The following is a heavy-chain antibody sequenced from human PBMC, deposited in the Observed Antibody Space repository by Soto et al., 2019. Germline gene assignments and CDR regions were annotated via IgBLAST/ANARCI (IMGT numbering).Heavy chain of an antibody. CDR1: GFSISNSGVG. J-gene: IGHJ5*02. CDR3: PHRRENYYGAGSFDP. V-gene: IGHV2-5*02. D-gene: IGHD3-10*01. Sequence: QITLKESGPTLVKPTQTLTLTCTFSGFSISNSGVGVGWIRQPPGKALEWLALIYWDDNKRYSPSLKSRLTPPRATSKNRWSLTITNMDPEDTPKYYCPHRRENYYGAGSFDPWGQETLVPVSS. CDR2: IYWDDNK.